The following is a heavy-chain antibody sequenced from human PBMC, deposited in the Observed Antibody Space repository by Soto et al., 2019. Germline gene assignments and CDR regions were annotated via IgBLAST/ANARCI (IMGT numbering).Heavy chain of an antibody. CDR2: ISAYNGNT. Sequence: ASGKVSCKASGYTFTSYGISWVRQAPGQGLEWMGWISAYNGNTNYAQKLQGRVTMTTDTSTSTAYMELRRLRSDDTAVHYCARHDWDYYDLYGGRGAFDICGQXTMVTVSS. CDR3: ARHDWDYYDLYGGRGAFDI. V-gene: IGHV1-18*01. D-gene: IGHD3-3*01. J-gene: IGHJ3*02. CDR1: GYTFTSYG.